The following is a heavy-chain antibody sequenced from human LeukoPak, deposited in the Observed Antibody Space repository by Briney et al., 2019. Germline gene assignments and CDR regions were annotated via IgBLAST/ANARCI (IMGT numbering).Heavy chain of an antibody. Sequence: PGGSLRLSCAASGFTFSSYSMSWVRQAPGKGLEWASSISSSSTYIYYADSVKGKFTISRDNSKNTLYFQMNSLRAEDTAVYYCARVQVSFSSSLDAFDIWGRGTMVTVSS. J-gene: IGHJ3*02. CDR1: GFTFSSYS. CDR2: ISSSSTYI. CDR3: ARVQVSFSSSLDAFDI. V-gene: IGHV3-21*01. D-gene: IGHD6-13*01.